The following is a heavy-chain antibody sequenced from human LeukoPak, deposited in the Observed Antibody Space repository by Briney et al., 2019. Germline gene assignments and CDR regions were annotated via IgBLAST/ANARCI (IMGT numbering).Heavy chain of an antibody. CDR2: IYRDGSS. V-gene: IGHV3-53*04. CDR3: ARVDTVMAYYFDL. Sequence: GGSLRLSCVASGLSVSSNYMSWVRQAPGKGLEWVSVIYRDGSSYYADSVMGRFTISRHNSRNTLYLQMNSLRAEDTAVYYCARVDTVMAYYFDLWGQGTLVAVSS. CDR1: GLSVSSNY. J-gene: IGHJ4*02. D-gene: IGHD5-18*01.